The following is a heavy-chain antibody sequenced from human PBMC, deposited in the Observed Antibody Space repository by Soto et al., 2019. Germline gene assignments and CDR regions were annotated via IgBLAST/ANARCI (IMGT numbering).Heavy chain of an antibody. D-gene: IGHD3-16*01. CDR3: VRDGGCNHGGYYYYSMAV. V-gene: IGHV3-13*01. CDR2: IGTAGDT. Sequence: EVQLVESGGGLVQPGGSLRLSCTASGFIFSNYDMQWVRQVTGRGLEWVSAIGTAGDTYYSGSVKGLFTSSRENAKKSLYLQMSILRAEDTAVYYCVRDGGCNHGGYYYYSMAVWGRGTTDIVSS. J-gene: IGHJ6*02. CDR1: GFIFSNYD.